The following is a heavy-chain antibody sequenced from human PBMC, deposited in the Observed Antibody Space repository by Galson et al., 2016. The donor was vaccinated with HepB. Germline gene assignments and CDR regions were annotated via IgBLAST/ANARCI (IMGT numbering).Heavy chain of an antibody. J-gene: IGHJ6*02. CDR1: GFTFSSSA. CDR3: AAGTRGGFCSDITCFFFYNMDV. Sequence: SVKVSCKASGFTFSSSAVQWVRQVGQRLEWIGRIVVGDGHTDYAEKFQGRLTITWDMSTHTAFMALGSLRPDDTAVYFCAAGTRGGFCSDITCFFFYNMDVWGQGTTVTVSS. V-gene: IGHV1-58*01. CDR2: IVVGDGHT. D-gene: IGHD3-3*01.